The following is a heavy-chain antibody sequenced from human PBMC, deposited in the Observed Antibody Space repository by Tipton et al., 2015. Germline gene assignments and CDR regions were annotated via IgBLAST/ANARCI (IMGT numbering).Heavy chain of an antibody. V-gene: IGHV4-4*02. J-gene: IGHJ6*02. Sequence: GLVKPSGTLSLICAVSGGSIRSNNWWSWVRQPPGKGLEWIADIYHSGSTNYNPSLKSRVTLSLDKSMNQFSLKLRSVTAADTAVYYCARDRVVAVANYYYGMDVWGQGTTVTVSS. D-gene: IGHD2-15*01. CDR1: GGSIRSNNW. CDR3: ARDRVVAVANYYYGMDV. CDR2: IYHSGST.